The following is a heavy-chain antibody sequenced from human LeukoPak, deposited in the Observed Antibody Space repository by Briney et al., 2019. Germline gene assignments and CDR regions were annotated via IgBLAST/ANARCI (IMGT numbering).Heavy chain of an antibody. CDR3: ARSELLNPDY. Sequence: GASLKISCKGSGYSFTSYWIGWVRQMPGKGLEWMGIIFPGDSDTRYSPSFQGQVTTSADKSISTAYLQWSSLTASDTAMYYCARSELLNPDYWGQGTLVTVSS. CDR1: GYSFTSYW. D-gene: IGHD1-14*01. J-gene: IGHJ4*02. V-gene: IGHV5-51*01. CDR2: IFPGDSDT.